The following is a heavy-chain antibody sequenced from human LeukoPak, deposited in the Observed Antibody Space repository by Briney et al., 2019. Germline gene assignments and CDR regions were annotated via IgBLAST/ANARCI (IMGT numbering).Heavy chain of an antibody. CDR2: MNPNSGNT. D-gene: IGHD6-13*01. V-gene: IGHV1-8*01. CDR1: GYTFTSYD. CDR3: ARVEQGSSWYHYYYGMDV. J-gene: IGHJ6*02. Sequence: EASVKVSCKASGYTFTSYDINWVRQATGQGLEWMGWMNPNSGNTGYAQKFQGRVTMTRNTSISTAYMELSRLRSDDTAVYYCARVEQGSSWYHYYYGMDVWGQGTTVTVSS.